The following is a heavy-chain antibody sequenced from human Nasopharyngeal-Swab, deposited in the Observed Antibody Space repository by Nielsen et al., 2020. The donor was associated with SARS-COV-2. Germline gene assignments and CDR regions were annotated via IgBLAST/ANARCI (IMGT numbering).Heavy chain of an antibody. CDR2: ISYDGSNK. CDR1: GFTFSSYG. V-gene: IGHV3-30*18. D-gene: IGHD6-13*01. Sequence: GGPLRLSCAASGFTFSSYGMHWVRQAPGKGLEWVAVISYDGSNKYYADSVKGRFTISRDNSKNTLYLQMNSLRAEDTAVYYGEKGGGGGQQLVRYFDYWGQGTLVTVSS. J-gene: IGHJ4*02. CDR3: EKGGGGGQQLVRYFDY.